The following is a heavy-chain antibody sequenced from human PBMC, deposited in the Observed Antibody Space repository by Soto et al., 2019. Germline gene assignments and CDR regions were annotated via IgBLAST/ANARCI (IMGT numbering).Heavy chain of an antibody. CDR2: IWYDGSNK. D-gene: IGHD5-18*01. CDR3: ARDLGAATAMVTGYYYYGMDV. V-gene: IGHV3-33*01. J-gene: IGHJ6*02. Sequence: QVQLVESGGGVVQPGRSLRLSCAASGFTFSSYGMHWVRQAPGKGLEWVAVIWYDGSNKYYADSVKGRFTISRDNSKNTLYLQMNSLRAEDTAVYYCARDLGAATAMVTGYYYYGMDVWGQGTTVTVSS. CDR1: GFTFSSYG.